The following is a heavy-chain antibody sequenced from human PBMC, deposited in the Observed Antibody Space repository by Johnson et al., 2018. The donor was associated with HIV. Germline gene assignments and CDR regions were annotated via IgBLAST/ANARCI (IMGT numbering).Heavy chain of an antibody. CDR3: ARGGSSGWSGFLAFDI. V-gene: IGHV3-74*03. D-gene: IGHD6-19*01. J-gene: IGHJ3*02. Sequence: VQLVESGGGLVQPGGSLRLSCTASGFRFSSSWMHWVRQAPGKGLVWVSRINSDGGSTAYADSVKGRFTISRENTKDTLSLQMNSLRAEDTGVYYCARGGSSGWSGFLAFDIWGQGTMVTVSS. CDR1: GFRFSSSW. CDR2: INSDGGST.